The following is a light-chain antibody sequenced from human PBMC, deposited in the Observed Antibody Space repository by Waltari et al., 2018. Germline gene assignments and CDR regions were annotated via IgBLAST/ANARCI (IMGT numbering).Light chain of an antibody. J-gene: IGKJ1*01. CDR3: QHYVRLPAT. CDR2: GAS. CDR1: QSVSRS. Sequence: IVLTQSPGTLSLSPGERATLSYRASQSVSRSLAWYQQKPGQAPKLLIYGASTRATDIPDRFTGSGSGTDFSLTISSLEPEDFAIYFCQHYVRLPATFGQGTKVEIK. V-gene: IGKV3-20*01.